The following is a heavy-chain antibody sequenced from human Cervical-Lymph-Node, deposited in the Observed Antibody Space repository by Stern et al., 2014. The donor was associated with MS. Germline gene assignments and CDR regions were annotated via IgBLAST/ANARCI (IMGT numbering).Heavy chain of an antibody. V-gene: IGHV3-30*19. D-gene: IGHD1-26*01. CDR2: ISYDGSYK. CDR3: AREYTTSSKVYGMDV. Sequence: VQLVESGGGVVQPGRSLRLSCAASGFTFSKYGIHWVRQAPGTGLEWRAVISYDGSYKNYADSVRGRFTISRDNPRNTVFLQMNSLRAEDTAVYQCAREYTTSSKVYGMDVWGQGTTVTVSS. CDR1: GFTFSKYG. J-gene: IGHJ6*02.